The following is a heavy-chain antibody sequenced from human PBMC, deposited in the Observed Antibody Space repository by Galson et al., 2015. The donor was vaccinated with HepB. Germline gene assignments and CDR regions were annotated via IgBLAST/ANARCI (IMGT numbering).Heavy chain of an antibody. CDR1: GFTFSSYG. V-gene: IGHV3-30*03. CDR2: ISYDGSNK. D-gene: IGHD3-3*01. J-gene: IGHJ4*01. CDR3: AMSAGRITIFGVGPLPDY. Sequence: SLRLSCAASGFTFSSYGMHWVRQAPGKGLEWVAVISYDGSNKYYADSVKGRFTISRDNSKNTLYLQMNSLRAEDTAVYYCAMSAGRITIFGVGPLPDYWGQGTLVTVSS.